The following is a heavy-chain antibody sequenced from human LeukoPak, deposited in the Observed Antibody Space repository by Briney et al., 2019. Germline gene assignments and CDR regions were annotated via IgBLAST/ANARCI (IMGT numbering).Heavy chain of an antibody. V-gene: IGHV4-59*11. Sequence: SETLSLTCTVSGGSISYHSWSWIRQTPVKGLEWIANIYDSGNTDYSPSLQSRVTISTDTSETQFSLRLKSVTAADTAVYYCARLGSAATGAPPYYYYYVDVWGKGTTVTVSS. J-gene: IGHJ6*03. D-gene: IGHD1-26*01. CDR3: ARLGSAATGAPPYYYYYVDV. CDR1: GGSISYHS. CDR2: IYDSGNT.